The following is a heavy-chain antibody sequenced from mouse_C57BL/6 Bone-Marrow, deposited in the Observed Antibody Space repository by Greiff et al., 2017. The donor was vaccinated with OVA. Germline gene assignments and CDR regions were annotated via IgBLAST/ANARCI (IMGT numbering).Heavy chain of an antibody. CDR2: ISNGGGST. CDR1: GFTFSDYY. J-gene: IGHJ4*01. D-gene: IGHD1-1*01. V-gene: IGHV5-12*01. CDR3: ARQGNYYGSSYDYAMDY. Sequence: EVNLVESGGGLVQPGGSLKLSCAASGFTFSDYYMYWVRQTPEKRLEWVAYISNGGGSTYYPDTVKGRFTISRDNAKNTLYLQMSRLKSEDTAMYYCARQGNYYGSSYDYAMDYWGQGTSVTVSS.